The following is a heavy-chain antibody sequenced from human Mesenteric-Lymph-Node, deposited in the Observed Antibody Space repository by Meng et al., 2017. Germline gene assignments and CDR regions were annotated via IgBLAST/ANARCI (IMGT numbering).Heavy chain of an antibody. Sequence: SETLSLTCAVYGGSFSGYYWSWIRQPPGKGLEWIGEINHSGSTNYNPSPKSRVTISVDTSKNQFSLKLSSVTAADTAVYYCARDGRGNGYYYFDYWGQGTLVTVSS. CDR1: GGSFSGYY. V-gene: IGHV4-34*01. J-gene: IGHJ4*02. D-gene: IGHD5-24*01. CDR2: INHSGST. CDR3: ARDGRGNGYYYFDY.